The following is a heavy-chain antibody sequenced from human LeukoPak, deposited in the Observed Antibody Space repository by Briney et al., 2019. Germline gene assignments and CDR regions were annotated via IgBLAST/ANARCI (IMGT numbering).Heavy chain of an antibody. V-gene: IGHV3-48*01. Sequence: GSLRLSCAASGFTFSSYSMNWVRQAPGKGLEWVSYISSSSSTIYYADSVKGRFTISRDNAKNSLYLQMNSLRAEDTAVYYCARVGFDYVWGSYRYSDYWGQGTLVTVSS. D-gene: IGHD3-16*02. CDR2: ISSSSSTI. CDR1: GFTFSSYS. J-gene: IGHJ4*02. CDR3: ARVGFDYVWGSYRYSDY.